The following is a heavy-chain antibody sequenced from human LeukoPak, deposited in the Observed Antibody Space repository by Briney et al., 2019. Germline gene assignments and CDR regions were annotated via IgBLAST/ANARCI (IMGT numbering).Heavy chain of an antibody. V-gene: IGHV3-33*01. Sequence: GGSLRLSCAASGVTFISYGMHWVRQAPGKGLEWVAVIWNDGHNKYYADSVKGRFTISRDNSKNTLYLQMNSLRAEDTAVYYCARGTSRLDYWGQGTLVTVSS. CDR1: GVTFISYG. CDR3: ARGTSRLDY. D-gene: IGHD2-2*01. J-gene: IGHJ4*02. CDR2: IWNDGHNK.